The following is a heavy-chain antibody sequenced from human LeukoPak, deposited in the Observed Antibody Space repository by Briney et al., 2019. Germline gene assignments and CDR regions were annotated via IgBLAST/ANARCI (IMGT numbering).Heavy chain of an antibody. CDR1: GYTFTDYY. V-gene: IGHV1-2*02. J-gene: IGHJ4*02. CDR3: ARLRYVGSGYPFDY. D-gene: IGHD3-22*01. CDR2: INPSSGGT. Sequence: ASVKVSCKASGYTFTDYYMHWVRQAPGQGLEWMGWINPSSGGTNYAQSFQGRVTMARDTSITTAFMELSRLKSDDTAVYYCARLRYVGSGYPFDYWGQGTLVTVSS.